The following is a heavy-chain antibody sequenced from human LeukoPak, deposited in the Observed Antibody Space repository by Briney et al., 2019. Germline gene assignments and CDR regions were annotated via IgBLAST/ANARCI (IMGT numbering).Heavy chain of an antibody. CDR1: GFTFDDYA. CDR3: AKDIYYDILTGPDMDV. V-gene: IGHV3-9*01. J-gene: IGHJ6*03. Sequence: GRSLRLSCAASGFTFDDYAMHWVRQAPGKGLEWVSGISWNSGSIGYADSVKGRFTISRDNAKNSLYLQMNSLRAEDTALYYCAKDIYYDILTGPDMDVWGKGTTVTVSS. D-gene: IGHD3-9*01. CDR2: ISWNSGSI.